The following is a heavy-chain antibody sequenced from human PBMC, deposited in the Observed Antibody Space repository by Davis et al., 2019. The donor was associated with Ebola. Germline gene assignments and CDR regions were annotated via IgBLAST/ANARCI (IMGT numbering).Heavy chain of an antibody. V-gene: IGHV4-59*08. D-gene: IGHD3-3*01. J-gene: IGHJ5*02. CDR1: GGFITNYY. Sequence: MPSETLSLTCTVSGGFITNYYWSWIRQPPGKGLEWIGYIYYTGSTNYNPSLKSRVTISVDTSKNQVSLKLSSVTAADTAVYYCARQGWSGYSLRHWLDPWGRGTLVTVSS. CDR2: IYYTGST. CDR3: ARQGWSGYSLRHWLDP.